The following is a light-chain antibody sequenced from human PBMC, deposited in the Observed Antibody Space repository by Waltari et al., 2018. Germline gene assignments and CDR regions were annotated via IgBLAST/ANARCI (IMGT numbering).Light chain of an antibody. J-gene: IGLJ2*01. CDR3: QVWDDSNNSGV. CDR2: YDS. Sequence: SYVLTQTPSVFLAPGQPAIITCGGANIDSKSVHWYQLQPGQAPVLVMFYDSDRPPGIPDRFSGSNSGNTATLTISRVEDDDEADYFCQVWDDSNNSGVFGGGTKLTVL. CDR1: NIDSKS. V-gene: IGLV3-21*04.